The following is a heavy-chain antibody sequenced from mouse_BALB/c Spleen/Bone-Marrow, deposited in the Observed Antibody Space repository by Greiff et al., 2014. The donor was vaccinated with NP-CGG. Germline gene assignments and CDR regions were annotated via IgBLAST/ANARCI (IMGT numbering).Heavy chain of an antibody. CDR1: GFDFSGFW. J-gene: IGHJ3*01. CDR2: INPDSSTI. V-gene: IGHV4-1*02. CDR3: ARLGYYGGFAY. Sequence: DVQLVESGGGLVQPGGSLKLPCAASGFDFSGFWMGWVRQAPGKGLEWIGEINPDSSTINYTPSLKDRFIISRDNAKNTLYLQMSKVRSEDTALYYCARLGYYGGFAYWGQGTLVTVSA. D-gene: IGHD2-3*01.